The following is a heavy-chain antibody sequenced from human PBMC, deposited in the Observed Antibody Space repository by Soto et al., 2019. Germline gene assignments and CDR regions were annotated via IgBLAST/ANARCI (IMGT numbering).Heavy chain of an antibody. CDR1: GYTFTRYT. CDR3: ARGIATGQLDP. J-gene: IGHJ5*02. D-gene: IGHD2-15*01. V-gene: IGHV1-3*01. CDR2: INPDNGNT. Sequence: ASVKVSCNASGYTFTRYTMNWVRQAPGQRLEWMGWINPDNGNTKSSQKFQARVIITRDTSASTAYMDLSSLRSEDTAVYYCARGIATGQLDPWGQGTLLTVSS.